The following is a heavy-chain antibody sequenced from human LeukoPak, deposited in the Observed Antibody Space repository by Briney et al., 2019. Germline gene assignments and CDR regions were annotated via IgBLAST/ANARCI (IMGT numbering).Heavy chain of an antibody. CDR3: ARRYGSGSSGTFDY. CDR2: IYYSGST. J-gene: IGHJ4*02. Sequence: SETLSLTCSVSGGSISDYFWAWIRQTPGKGLEWIAYIYYSGSTNYNPSLKSRVTISVDTSKNQFSLKLSSVTAADTAVYYCARRYGSGSSGTFDYWGQGTLVTVSS. CDR1: GGSISDYF. D-gene: IGHD3-10*01. V-gene: IGHV4-59*01.